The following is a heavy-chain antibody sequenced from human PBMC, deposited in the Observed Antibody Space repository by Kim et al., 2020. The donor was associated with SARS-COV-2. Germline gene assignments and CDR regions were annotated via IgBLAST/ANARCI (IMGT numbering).Heavy chain of an antibody. V-gene: IGHV3-23*01. Sequence: PGGSLRLSCAASGFTFSNYAMTWVRQAPGKGLDWVAAISGRGDATYYADSVKGRFTVSRDNSKNTLYLQMNSLRAEDMALYYCGKSLEGGGYIVRIADHWGQGTLVTVSS. CDR1: GFTFSNYA. CDR2: ISGRGDAT. J-gene: IGHJ4*02. CDR3: GKSLEGGGYIVRIADH. D-gene: IGHD3-16*02.